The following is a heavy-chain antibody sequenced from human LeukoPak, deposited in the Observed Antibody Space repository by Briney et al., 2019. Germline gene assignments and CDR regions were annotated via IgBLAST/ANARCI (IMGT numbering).Heavy chain of an antibody. D-gene: IGHD2-15*01. Sequence: GGSLRLSCAASGFIFSGYWMGWVRQAPGMGLEWVANIRQDGSDKYYVDSVRGRFTISRDNAQNSLSLQMNSLRVEDSAVYYCGRWGISAALDRWGQGTLVTVSS. J-gene: IGHJ5*02. V-gene: IGHV3-7*01. CDR2: IRQDGSDK. CDR3: GRWGISAALDR. CDR1: GFIFSGYW.